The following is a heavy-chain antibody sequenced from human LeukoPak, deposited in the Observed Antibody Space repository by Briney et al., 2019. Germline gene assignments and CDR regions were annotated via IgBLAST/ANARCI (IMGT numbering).Heavy chain of an antibody. CDR1: GYTFTSYY. Sequence: ASVKFSCKASGYTFTSYYMHWVRQAPVQGLEWMVIINPSGGSTSYAQKFQGRVTMTRDTSTSTVYMELSSLRSEDTAVFFHAEGGIRDFDEGFDYWGQGTLVTVSS. J-gene: IGHJ4*02. CDR3: AEGGIRDFDEGFDY. CDR2: INPSGGST. D-gene: IGHD3-9*01. V-gene: IGHV1-46*01.